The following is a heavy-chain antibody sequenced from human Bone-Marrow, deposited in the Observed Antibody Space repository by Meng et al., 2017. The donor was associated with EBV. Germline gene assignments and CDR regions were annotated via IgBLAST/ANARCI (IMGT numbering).Heavy chain of an antibody. D-gene: IGHD3-22*01. J-gene: IGHJ4*02. CDR2: IYYSGST. CDR3: AREGSPFYYDSSGYDL. Sequence: VQLQESGPGRVKPSETLSLTCTVLGGSVSSGSYYWSWIRQPPGKGLQWIGYIYYSGSTNYNPSLKSRATISMDTSKNQFSLKLSSVTAADTAVYYCAREGSPFYYDSSGYDLWGQGTLVTVSS. CDR1: GGSVSSGSYY. V-gene: IGHV4-61*01.